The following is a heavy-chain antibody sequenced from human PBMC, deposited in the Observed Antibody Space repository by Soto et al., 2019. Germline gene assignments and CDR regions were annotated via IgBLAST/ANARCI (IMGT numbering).Heavy chain of an antibody. D-gene: IGHD1-26*01. CDR2: IYSGGST. J-gene: IGHJ6*02. CDR1: GFTVSSNY. Sequence: PGGSLRLSCAASGFTVSSNYMSWVRQAPGKGLEWVSVIYSGGSTYYADSVKGRFTISRDNSKNTLYLQMNSLRAEDTAVYYCARDHLVGATYYYGMDVWGQGTTVTVSS. V-gene: IGHV3-66*01. CDR3: ARDHLVGATYYYGMDV.